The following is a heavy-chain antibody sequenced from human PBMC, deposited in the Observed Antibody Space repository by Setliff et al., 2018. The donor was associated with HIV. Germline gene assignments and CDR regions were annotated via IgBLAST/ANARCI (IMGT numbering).Heavy chain of an antibody. CDR2: VNPNNGNT. CDR3: ARDSSFNMDV. Sequence: ASVKVSCKASGYTFVSYDINWVRQATGQGLEWMGWVNPNNGNTGYSQKFQGRVTMTRNTSISTAYMELRSLRSDDTAVYYCARDSSFNMDVWGKGTTVTVSS. V-gene: IGHV1-8*02. J-gene: IGHJ6*03. CDR1: GYTFVSYD.